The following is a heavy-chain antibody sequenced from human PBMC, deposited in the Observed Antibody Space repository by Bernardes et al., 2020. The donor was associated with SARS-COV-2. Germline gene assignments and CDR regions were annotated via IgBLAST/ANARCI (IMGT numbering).Heavy chain of an antibody. CDR1: GFRISGAW. J-gene: IGHJ5*01. V-gene: IGHV3-15*01. CDR2: IRSEVDGGTT. D-gene: IGHD3-10*02. Sequence: GGSLRLSCAVSGFRISGAWMSWVRQAPGQGLEWLGRIRSEVDGGTTDLAAPVKGRFAISRDESQSTLYLQMHSLKIEDTAIYYCVSGGHYFDPWGQGILVTVSS. CDR3: VSGGHYFDP.